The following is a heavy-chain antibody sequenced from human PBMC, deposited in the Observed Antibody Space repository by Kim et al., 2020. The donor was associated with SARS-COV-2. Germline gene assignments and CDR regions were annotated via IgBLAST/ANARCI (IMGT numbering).Heavy chain of an antibody. V-gene: IGHV4-39*01. J-gene: IGHJ4*02. D-gene: IGHD6-13*01. CDR3: ARHQGQLMLY. CDR1: GGSISSSSYY. CDR2: IYYSGST. Sequence: SETLSLTCTVSGGSISSSSYYWGWIRQPPGKGLEWIGSIYYSGSTYYNPSLKSRVTISVDTSKNQFSLKLSSVTAADTAVYYCARHQGQLMLYWGQGTLVTVSS.